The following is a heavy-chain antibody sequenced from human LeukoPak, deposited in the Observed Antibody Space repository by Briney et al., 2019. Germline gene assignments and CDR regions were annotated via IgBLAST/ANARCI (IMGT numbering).Heavy chain of an antibody. V-gene: IGHV1-8*01. CDR3: ASGGGAARRGGDGFDI. Sequence: ASVKVSCKASGYTFTTYDISWIRQAPGQGLEWMGWMNPNTGSTGYEQKFRGRFTMTRDTSISTAYMELSSLRSEDTAVYYCASGGGAARRGGDGFDIWGQGTMVTVSS. CDR1: GYTFTTYD. D-gene: IGHD6-6*01. CDR2: MNPNTGST. J-gene: IGHJ3*02.